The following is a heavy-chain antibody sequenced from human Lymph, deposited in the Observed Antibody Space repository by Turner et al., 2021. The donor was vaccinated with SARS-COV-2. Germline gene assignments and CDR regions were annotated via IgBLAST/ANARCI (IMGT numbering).Heavy chain of an antibody. D-gene: IGHD2-2*01. Sequence: QVQLVQSGAEVKKPGSSVKVSCKASGCTFSSYAISWVRQAPGQGLEWMGEIIPIVGTANYAQKFQGRVTITADASTSTAHMELSSLRSEDTAVYYCARGSRDCSSTSCYPFFDYWGQGTLVTVSS. J-gene: IGHJ4*02. V-gene: IGHV1-69*01. CDR1: GCTFSSYA. CDR3: ARGSRDCSSTSCYPFFDY. CDR2: IIPIVGTA.